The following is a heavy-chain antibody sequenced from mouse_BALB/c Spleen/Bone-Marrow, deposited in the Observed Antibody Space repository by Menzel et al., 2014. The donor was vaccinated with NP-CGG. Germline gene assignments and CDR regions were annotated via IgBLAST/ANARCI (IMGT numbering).Heavy chain of an antibody. CDR2: IAPGSGST. D-gene: IGHD2-1*01. Sequence: DLVKPGAPVKLSCKASGYTFTSYWINWIKQRPGQGLEWIGRIAPGSGSTYYNEMFKGKATLTVDTSSSTAYIQLSSLSSEDSAVYFYARFPIYYGNYGAMDYWGQGTSVTVSS. CDR1: GYTFTSYW. V-gene: IGHV1S41*01. CDR3: ARFPIYYGNYGAMDY. J-gene: IGHJ4*01.